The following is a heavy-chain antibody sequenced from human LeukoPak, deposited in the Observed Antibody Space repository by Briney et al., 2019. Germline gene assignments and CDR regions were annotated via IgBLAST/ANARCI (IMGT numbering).Heavy chain of an antibody. V-gene: IGHV3-48*01. D-gene: IGHD7-27*01. J-gene: IGHJ4*02. CDR1: GFTFSSYS. CDR3: ASLNGDRR. Sequence: GGSLRLSCAASGFTFSSYSMNWVRQAPGKGLEWVSYISSSSSTIYYADSVKGRFTISRDNAKNTLYLQMNSLRAEDTAVYYCASLNGDRRWGQGTLVTVSS. CDR2: ISSSSSTI.